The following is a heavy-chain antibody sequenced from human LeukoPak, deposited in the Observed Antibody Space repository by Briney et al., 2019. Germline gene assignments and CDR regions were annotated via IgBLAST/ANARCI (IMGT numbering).Heavy chain of an antibody. Sequence: ASVKVSCKASGYTFTGYYMHWVRQAPGQGVEGMGWINPNSGGTNYEKKFQGRVTMTRDTSISTAYMELSRLRSDDTAVYHCARDRVKYYYDSSGYTKDYWGQGTLVTVSS. CDR3: ARDRVKYYYDSSGYTKDY. V-gene: IGHV1-2*02. J-gene: IGHJ4*02. CDR1: GYTFTGYY. D-gene: IGHD3-22*01. CDR2: INPNSGGT.